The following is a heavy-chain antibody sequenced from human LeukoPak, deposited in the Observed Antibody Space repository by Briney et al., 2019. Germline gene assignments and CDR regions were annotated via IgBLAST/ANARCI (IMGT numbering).Heavy chain of an antibody. J-gene: IGHJ4*02. CDR3: ARHAASGGSGVDY. V-gene: IGHV3-73*01. CDR2: IRSKANSYAT. D-gene: IGHD3-10*01. Sequence: PGGSLRLSCAASGFTFSGSAMHWVRQTSGKGLEWVGRIRSKANSYATACAASVKGRFTISRDDSKNTAYLQMNNLKSEDTAVYYCARHAASGGSGVDYWGQGTLVTVSS. CDR1: GFTFSGSA.